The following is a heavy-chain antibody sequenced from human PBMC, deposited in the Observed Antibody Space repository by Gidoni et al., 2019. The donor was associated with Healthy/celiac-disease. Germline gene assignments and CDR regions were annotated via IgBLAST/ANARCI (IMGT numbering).Heavy chain of an antibody. V-gene: IGHV3-23*01. D-gene: IGHD3-22*01. J-gene: IGHJ4*02. CDR1: VFTFCRTA. Sequence: EVQLLVSGVGFVQPGGSLRLPCGVSVFTFCRTALSWVRQAPAKGLAWVSAMGGSGGSTYYADSVKGRFTISRDNSKNTLYLQMNSLRAEDTAVYYCAKEGYYYDSSGYYFFDYWGQGTLVTVSS. CDR3: AKEGYYYDSSGYYFFDY. CDR2: MGGSGGST.